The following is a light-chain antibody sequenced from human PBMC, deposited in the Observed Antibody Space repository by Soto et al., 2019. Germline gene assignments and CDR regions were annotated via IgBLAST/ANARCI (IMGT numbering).Light chain of an antibody. J-gene: IGKJ5*01. Sequence: DTQMTKSPSSLSSSVGNRVTITCRSSQSIDTYLNGYQQKPGKSPTLLIYGASSLQGGVPSRFSGSGSGTDFTLPISSLQPEDSGTYHCHQGYRAPYTFGQGTRMEIK. CDR2: GAS. V-gene: IGKV1-39*01. CDR3: HQGYRAPYT. CDR1: QSIDTY.